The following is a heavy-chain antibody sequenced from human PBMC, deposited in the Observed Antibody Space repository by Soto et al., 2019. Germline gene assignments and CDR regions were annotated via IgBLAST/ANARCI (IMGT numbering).Heavy chain of an antibody. CDR3: ARGPITTSSSWYYYYYGMDV. Sequence: ASVKVSCKASGYTFTSYDINWVRQATGQGLEWMGWMNPNSGNTGYAQKFQGRVTMTRNTSISTAYMELSSLRSEDTAVYYCARGPITTSSSWYYYYYGMDVWGQGTTVTVSS. V-gene: IGHV1-8*01. CDR2: MNPNSGNT. D-gene: IGHD6-13*01. J-gene: IGHJ6*02. CDR1: GYTFTSYD.